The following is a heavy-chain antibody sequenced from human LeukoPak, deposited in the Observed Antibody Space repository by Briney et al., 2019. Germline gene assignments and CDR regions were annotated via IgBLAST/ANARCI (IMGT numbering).Heavy chain of an antibody. D-gene: IGHD1-26*01. V-gene: IGHV3-48*04. CDR3: ARGVGDLYYFDY. J-gene: IGHJ4*02. Sequence: GGSLRLSCAASGFTFSSYSMNWVRQAPGKGLEWVSYISSSGSTIYYADSVKGRFTISRDNAKNSLYLQMNSLRAEDTAVYYCARGVGDLYYFDYWGQGTLVTVSS. CDR1: GFTFSSYS. CDR2: ISSSGSTI.